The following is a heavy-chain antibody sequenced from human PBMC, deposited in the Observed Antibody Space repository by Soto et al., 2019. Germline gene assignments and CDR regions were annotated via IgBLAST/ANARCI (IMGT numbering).Heavy chain of an antibody. CDR2: IYPGDHET. J-gene: IGHJ6*02. V-gene: IGHV5-51*01. CDR3: AREASGNSYAMDV. Sequence: PGESLKISCQSSGYTFSNFWIGWVRQLPGKGLEWMGIIYPGDHETRYSPSFQGQVTISADKSIRTAYLQWSSLKASDTAMYYCAREASGNSYAMDVWGLGTTVTVSS. CDR1: GYTFSNFW. D-gene: IGHD1-26*01.